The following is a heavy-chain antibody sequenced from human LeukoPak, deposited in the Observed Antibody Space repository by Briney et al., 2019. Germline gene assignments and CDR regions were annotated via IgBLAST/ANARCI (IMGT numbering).Heavy chain of an antibody. CDR1: GFTFDDYT. CDR3: AKGKGAFDY. CDR2: ITWDGGSK. V-gene: IGHV3-43*01. J-gene: IGHJ4*02. Sequence: GGSLRLSCAASGFTFDDYTMHWVRQAPGKGLEWVSLITWDGGSKYYADSVKGRFTISRDNSKNTVYLQMNSLRAEDTAVYYCAKGKGAFDYWGQGTLVTVSS.